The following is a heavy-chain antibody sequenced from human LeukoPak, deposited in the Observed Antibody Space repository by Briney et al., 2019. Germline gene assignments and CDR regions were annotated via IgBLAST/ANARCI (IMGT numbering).Heavy chain of an antibody. CDR1: GYTLTELS. CDR3: ATGGYSGYDRYYYYGMDV. CDR2: FDPEDGET. V-gene: IGHV1-24*01. D-gene: IGHD5-12*01. Sequence: ASVKVSCKVSGYTLTELSMHWVRQAPGKGLEWMGGFDPEDGETIYAQKFQGRVTMTEDTSTDTAYMELSSVRSEDTAVYYCATGGYSGYDRYYYYGMDVWGQGTTVTVSS. J-gene: IGHJ6*02.